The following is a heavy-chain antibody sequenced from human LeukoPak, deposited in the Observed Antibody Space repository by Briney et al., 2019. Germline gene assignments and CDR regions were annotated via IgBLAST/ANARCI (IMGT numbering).Heavy chain of an antibody. D-gene: IGHD3-22*01. J-gene: IGHJ4*02. V-gene: IGHV1-2*02. CDR3: ARAYDGSGNLDY. CDR2: IYPDRGGT. Sequence: ASVKVSCKGSGYTFTDYYMHWVRQAPGQGLEWMGWIYPDRGGTNYAQKFQGRVTMTRDTSINTAYMELSRLRSDDTAVYYCARAYDGSGNLDYWGQGTLVTVSS. CDR1: GYTFTDYY.